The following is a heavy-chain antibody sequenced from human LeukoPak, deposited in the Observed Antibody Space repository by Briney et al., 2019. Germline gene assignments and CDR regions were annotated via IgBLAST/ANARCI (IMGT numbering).Heavy chain of an antibody. V-gene: IGHV1-18*01. CDR1: GYTFATYG. J-gene: IGHJ5*02. Sequence: ASVKVSCKASGYTFATYGISWVRQAPGQGLEWMGWISAYNGNTNYAQKLQGRVTMTTDTSTSTAYMELRSLRSDDTAVYYCARDRDCSSTTCLNWLDPWGQGTLVTASS. CDR3: ARDRDCSSTTCLNWLDP. CDR2: ISAYNGNT. D-gene: IGHD2-2*01.